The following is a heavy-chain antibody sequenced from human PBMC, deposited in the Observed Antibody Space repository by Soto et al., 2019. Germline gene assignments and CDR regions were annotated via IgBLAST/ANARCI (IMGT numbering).Heavy chain of an antibody. D-gene: IGHD3-22*01. CDR2: IYYSGST. CDR1: GGSISSSSYY. CDR3: ARSPRYYYDSSGYFDY. V-gene: IGHV4-39*01. J-gene: IGHJ4*02. Sequence: QLQLQESGPGLVKPSETLSLTCTVSGGSISSSSYYWGWIRQPPGKGLEWIGSIYYSGSTYYNPSLKSRVTKSVDTSKNQFSLKLSSVTAADTAVYYCARSPRYYYDSSGYFDYWGQGTLVTVSS.